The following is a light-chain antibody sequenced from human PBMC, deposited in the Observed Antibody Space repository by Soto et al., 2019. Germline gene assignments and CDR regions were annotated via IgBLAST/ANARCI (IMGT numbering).Light chain of an antibody. CDR1: SSNIGSHL. CDR3: ATWDASLQSWV. V-gene: IGLV1-44*01. Sequence: QSVLTQPPSVSGTHGQRVTISCSGSSSNIGSHLVNWYQQVPGTAPRLLIYTNNQRPSGVPDRFSDSKSGTSASLAISGLQSEDEAHYYCATWDASLQSWVFGGGTKLTVL. CDR2: TNN. J-gene: IGLJ3*02.